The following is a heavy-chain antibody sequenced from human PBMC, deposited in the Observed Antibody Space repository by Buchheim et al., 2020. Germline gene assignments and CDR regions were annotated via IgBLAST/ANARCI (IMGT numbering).Heavy chain of an antibody. CDR1: GGSFSGYY. Sequence: QVQLQQWGAGLLKPSETLSLTCAVYGGSFSGYYWSWIRQPPGKGLEWIGEINHSGSTNYNPSLKSRVTISVDTSKNQFSLKLSSVTAADTAVYYCARGREYSNYVYHYYGMDVWGQGTT. J-gene: IGHJ6*02. V-gene: IGHV4-34*01. CDR2: INHSGST. CDR3: ARGREYSNYVYHYYGMDV. D-gene: IGHD1-7*01.